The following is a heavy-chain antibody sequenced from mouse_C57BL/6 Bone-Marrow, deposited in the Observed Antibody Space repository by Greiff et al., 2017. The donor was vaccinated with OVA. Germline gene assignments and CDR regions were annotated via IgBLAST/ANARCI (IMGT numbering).Heavy chain of an antibody. J-gene: IGHJ4*01. CDR3: ARRTVVAKAMDY. V-gene: IGHV5-12*01. D-gene: IGHD1-1*01. Sequence: EVKLMESGGGLVQPGGSLKLSCAASGFTFSDYYMYWVRQTPEKRLEWVAYISNGGGSTYYPDTVKGRFTISRDNAKNTLYLQMSRLKSEDTAMYYCARRTVVAKAMDYWGQGTSVTVSS. CDR1: GFTFSDYY. CDR2: ISNGGGST.